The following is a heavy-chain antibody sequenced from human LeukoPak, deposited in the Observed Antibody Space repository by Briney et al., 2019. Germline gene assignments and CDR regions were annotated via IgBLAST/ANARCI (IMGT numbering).Heavy chain of an antibody. J-gene: IGHJ3*02. V-gene: IGHV3-15*01. Sequence: PGGSLRLSCAASGFTFRNAWMSWVRQAPGKGLEWVGRIKSKTDGGTTDYAAPVKGRFTISRDDSKNTLYLQMNSLKTEDTAVYYCTTDPCNYYDPLETPFYAFDIWGQGTMVTVSS. CDR1: GFTFRNAW. D-gene: IGHD3-22*01. CDR2: IKSKTDGGTT. CDR3: TTDPCNYYDPLETPFYAFDI.